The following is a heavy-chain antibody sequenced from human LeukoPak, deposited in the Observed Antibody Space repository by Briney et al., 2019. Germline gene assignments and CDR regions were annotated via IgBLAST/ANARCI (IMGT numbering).Heavy chain of an antibody. CDR3: ARVQLEIWSDYHWFDP. D-gene: IGHD1-1*01. Sequence: SETLSLTCTVSGGSISSSSYYWGWIRQPPGKGLEWIGSIYYSGTTNYNSSLGSRVTISVDTSKNQFSLKLSSVTAADTAAYYCARVQLEIWSDYHWFDPWGQGILVTVSS. CDR2: IYYSGTT. J-gene: IGHJ5*02. V-gene: IGHV4-39*07. CDR1: GGSISSSSYY.